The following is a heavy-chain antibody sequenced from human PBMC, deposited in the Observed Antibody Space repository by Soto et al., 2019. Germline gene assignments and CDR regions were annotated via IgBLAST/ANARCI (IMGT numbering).Heavy chain of an antibody. Sequence: QVQLVQSGAEVKKPGASVKGSCNASGYTVTSYGISWVRQAPGQGLEWMGWISADKGNTNYAQKLQGRVTLTTHTSTSTAYMEVRSLRSDVAAVYYCARASWTSYIWFDPWGPGTLVTVSS. CDR3: ARASWTSYIWFDP. D-gene: IGHD3-10*01. J-gene: IGHJ5*02. V-gene: IGHV1-18*01. CDR2: ISADKGNT. CDR1: GYTVTSYG.